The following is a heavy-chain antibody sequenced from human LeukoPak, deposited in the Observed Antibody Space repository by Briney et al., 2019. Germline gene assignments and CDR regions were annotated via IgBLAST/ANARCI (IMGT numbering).Heavy chain of an antibody. CDR3: ARGATGNYYDY. D-gene: IGHD3-10*01. V-gene: IGHV3-23*01. Sequence: GGSLRLSCAASGFTFSSYAMSWVRQAPGKGLEWVSAISGSGGSTYYADSVKGRFTISRDNAKNSLYLQMNSLRAEDTAVYYCARGATGNYYDYWGQGTLVTVSS. J-gene: IGHJ4*02. CDR1: GFTFSSYA. CDR2: ISGSGGST.